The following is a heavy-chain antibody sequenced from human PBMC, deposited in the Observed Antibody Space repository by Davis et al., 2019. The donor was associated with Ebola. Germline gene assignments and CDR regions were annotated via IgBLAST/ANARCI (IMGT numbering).Heavy chain of an antibody. CDR2: MNPNSGNT. CDR3: AREGIAAPFDY. J-gene: IGHJ4*02. D-gene: IGHD6-6*01. CDR1: GYTFTSYD. V-gene: IGHV1-8*01. Sequence: AASVKVSCKASGYTFTSYDINWVRQAPEQGLEWMGWMNPNSGNTGYAQKFQGRVTMTRNTSISTAYMELSSLRSEDTAVYYCAREGIAAPFDYWGQGTLVTVSS.